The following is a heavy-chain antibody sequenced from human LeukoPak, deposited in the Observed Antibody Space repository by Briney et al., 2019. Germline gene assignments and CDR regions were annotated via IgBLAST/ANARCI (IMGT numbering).Heavy chain of an antibody. V-gene: IGHV3-21*01. CDR3: ARANGHIWNWFDP. D-gene: IGHD3-3*02. CDR1: GFTFSTYK. J-gene: IGHJ5*02. Sequence: SGGSLRLSCAASGFTFSTYKMNWVRQAPGKGLEWVSSISSGSTYIYYADSVKGRFTISRDNAKNSLYLQMNSLRAEDTAVYYCARANGHIWNWFDPWGQGTLVTVSS. CDR2: ISSGSTYI.